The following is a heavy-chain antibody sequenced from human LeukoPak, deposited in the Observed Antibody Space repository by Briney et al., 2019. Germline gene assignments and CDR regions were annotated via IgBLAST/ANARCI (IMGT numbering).Heavy chain of an antibody. Sequence: PGGSLRLSCLASGFTFSSYVMHWVRQAPGKGLEYVSAISTNGGTTYYADSVKGRFTISRDNFKNTLYLQMSSLRAEDTAVYYCVRYYYESSGYRRYFDYWGQGTLVTVSS. D-gene: IGHD3-22*01. V-gene: IGHV3-64D*06. CDR1: GFTFSSYV. J-gene: IGHJ4*02. CDR3: VRYYYESSGYRRYFDY. CDR2: ISTNGGTT.